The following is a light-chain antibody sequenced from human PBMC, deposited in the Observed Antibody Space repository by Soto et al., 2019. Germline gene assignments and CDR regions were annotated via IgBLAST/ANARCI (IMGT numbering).Light chain of an antibody. CDR1: QSVGSS. V-gene: IGKV3-15*01. CDR2: GAS. Sequence: EIVMTQSPATLSVSPGERATLSCRASQSVGSSLAWYQRKPGQPPRLLIYGASTRATGIPATFSGSGSGTEFTLTISSLQSEDFAVYNCQQYNSWPLTFGGGTKVEIK. CDR3: QQYNSWPLT. J-gene: IGKJ4*01.